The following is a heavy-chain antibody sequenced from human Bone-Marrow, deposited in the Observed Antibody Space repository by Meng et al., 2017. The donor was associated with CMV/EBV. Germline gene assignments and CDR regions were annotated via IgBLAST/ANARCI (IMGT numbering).Heavy chain of an antibody. D-gene: IGHD5-18*01. V-gene: IGHV3-23*01. Sequence: GGSLRLSCAASGFTVSSNYMSWVRQAPGKGLEWVSAISGSGGSTYYADSVKGRFTISRDNSKNALYLQMNSLRAEDTAVYYWAKDQSDAPWRYNAFDIWGQGTMVTVSS. CDR1: GFTVSSNY. CDR3: AKDQSDAPWRYNAFDI. CDR2: ISGSGGST. J-gene: IGHJ3*02.